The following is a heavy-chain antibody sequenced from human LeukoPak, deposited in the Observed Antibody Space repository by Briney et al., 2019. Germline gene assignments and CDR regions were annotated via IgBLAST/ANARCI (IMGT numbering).Heavy chain of an antibody. D-gene: IGHD5-18*01. CDR1: GGTLSSYA. Sequence: GASVKVSCKASGGTLSSYAISWVRQAPGQGLEWMGRIIPILGIANYAQKFQGRVTITADKSTSTAYMELSSLRSEDTAVYYCARGGTAMAAPGYWGQGTLVTVSS. V-gene: IGHV1-69*04. CDR3: ARGGTAMAAPGY. J-gene: IGHJ4*02. CDR2: IIPILGIA.